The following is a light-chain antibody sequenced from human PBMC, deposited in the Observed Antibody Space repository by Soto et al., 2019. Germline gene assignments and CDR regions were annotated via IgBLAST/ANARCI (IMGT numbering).Light chain of an antibody. Sequence: EIVMTQSPATLSVSPGERATLSCRASQSVSSNLAWYQQIPGQAPRLLIYGPSTRATGIPARFSGSGSGTEFTLTISSLQPEDFATYYCQQYDSYPLTFGGGTKVDIK. CDR3: QQYDSYPLT. J-gene: IGKJ4*01. CDR1: QSVSSN. V-gene: IGKV3-15*01. CDR2: GPS.